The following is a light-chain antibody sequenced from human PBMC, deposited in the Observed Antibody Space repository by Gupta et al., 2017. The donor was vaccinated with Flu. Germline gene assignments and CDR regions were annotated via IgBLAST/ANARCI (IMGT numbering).Light chain of an antibody. CDR2: GKN. V-gene: IGLV3-19*01. CDR1: SLRRYY. CDR3: NSQTSSSNHLV. J-gene: IGLJ3*02. Sequence: SSELAPDSAVSVALGPTVRIPCHCDSLRRYYASWYQQKPGQAPVLLIYGKNNRPSGIPDRFSGSSSGNTASLTIPGAQAEDEADYYCNSQTSSSNHLVFGGGTKLTVL.